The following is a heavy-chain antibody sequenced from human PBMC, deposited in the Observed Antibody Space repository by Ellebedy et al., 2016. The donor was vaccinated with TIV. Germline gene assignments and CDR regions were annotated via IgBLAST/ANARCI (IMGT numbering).Heavy chain of an antibody. Sequence: KVSCTGSGYSFTNYWIGWVRQMPGKGLDWMGNIYPGDSDTRYSPSFQGQVTISADKSISTAYLQWSSLKASDTAMYYCASAKYYGSGTYAHYLDYWGQGTLVTVSS. CDR2: IYPGDSDT. CDR1: GYSFTNYW. J-gene: IGHJ4*02. D-gene: IGHD3-10*01. CDR3: ASAKYYGSGTYAHYLDY. V-gene: IGHV5-51*01.